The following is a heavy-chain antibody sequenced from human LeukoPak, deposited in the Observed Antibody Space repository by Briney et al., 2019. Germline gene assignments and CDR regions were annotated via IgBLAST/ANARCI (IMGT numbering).Heavy chain of an antibody. V-gene: IGHV3-30-3*01. D-gene: IGHD2-21*02. CDR3: ARQRPNSDCFDY. Sequence: GGSLRLSCAASGFPFSTYLMHWVRQAPGKGLEWVAVTSYDGSNKYYADSVKGRFTISRDNSKNTLYLQVNGLRAEDTAVYYCARQRPNSDCFDYWGQGTLVTVSS. J-gene: IGHJ4*02. CDR1: GFPFSTYL. CDR2: TSYDGSNK.